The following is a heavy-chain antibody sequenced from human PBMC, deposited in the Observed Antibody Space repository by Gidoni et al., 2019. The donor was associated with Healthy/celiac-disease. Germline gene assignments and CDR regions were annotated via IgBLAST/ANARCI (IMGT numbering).Heavy chain of an antibody. V-gene: IGHV1-18*01. Sequence: QVQLVQSGAEVKKPGASVKVSCKASGYTFTSYGISWVRQAPGQGLEWMGWISAYNGNTNYAQKLQGRVTMTTDTSTSTAYMELRSLRSDDTAVYYCARVGLEEPPPRYSSGSYYYFDYWGQGTLVTVSS. CDR2: ISAYNGNT. D-gene: IGHD1-26*01. J-gene: IGHJ4*02. CDR1: GYTFTSYG. CDR3: ARVGLEEPPPRYSSGSYYYFDY.